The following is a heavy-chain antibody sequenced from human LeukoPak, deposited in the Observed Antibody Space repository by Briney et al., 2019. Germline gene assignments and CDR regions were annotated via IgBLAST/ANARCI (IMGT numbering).Heavy chain of an antibody. CDR3: AKTLKDRYYDFWSGYYHYYYHMDV. Sequence: GGSLRLSCAASGFTFSSYWMSWVRQAPGKGLEWVAYIKQDGSEKYYVDSVKGRFTISRDNAKNSLYLQMNSLRAEDTAVYYCAKTLKDRYYDFWSGYYHYYYHMDVWGKGTTVTVSS. CDR2: IKQDGSEK. J-gene: IGHJ6*03. D-gene: IGHD3-3*01. V-gene: IGHV3-7*01. CDR1: GFTFSSYW.